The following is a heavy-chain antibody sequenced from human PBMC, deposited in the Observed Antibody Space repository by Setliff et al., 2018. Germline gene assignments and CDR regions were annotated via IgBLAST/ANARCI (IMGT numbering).Heavy chain of an antibody. J-gene: IGHJ1*01. D-gene: IGHD2-15*01. V-gene: IGHV3-48*03. CDR3: ARASLGKFGSAVEYFHH. Sequence: GESLKISCAASGFTFSNYDMNWVRQAPGKGLEWVSYIKSSGSSIYYADSVKGRFTISRDNAKNSLYLQMNSLRADDTAVYYCARASLGKFGSAVEYFHHWGQGTLVTVSS. CDR1: GFTFSNYD. CDR2: IKSSGSSI.